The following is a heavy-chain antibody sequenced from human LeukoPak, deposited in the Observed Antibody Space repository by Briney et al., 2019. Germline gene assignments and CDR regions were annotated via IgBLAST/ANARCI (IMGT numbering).Heavy chain of an antibody. CDR2: IWYDGSNK. V-gene: IGHV3-33*01. CDR3: ARETSTPDAFDI. Sequence: PGGSLRLSCVAPGFTFSSYGMHWVRQAPGKGLEWVAVIWYDGSNKYYADSVKGRFTISRDNSKNTLYLQMNSLRAEDTAVYYCARETSTPDAFDIWGQGTMVTVSS. J-gene: IGHJ3*02. CDR1: GFTFSSYG. D-gene: IGHD5/OR15-5a*01.